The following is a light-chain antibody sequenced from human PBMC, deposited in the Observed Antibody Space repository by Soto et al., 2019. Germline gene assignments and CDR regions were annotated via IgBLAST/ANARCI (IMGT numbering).Light chain of an antibody. CDR2: GAS. V-gene: IGKV3-20*01. Sequence: EIVLTQSPGTLSLSPGERATLSCRASQSVSSSYLAWYQQKPGQAPRLLIYGASSGATGIPDRFSGSGSGTDFTLTISRLEPEDFAVYYCQQYGRSPLTFGGGTNVEIK. J-gene: IGKJ4*01. CDR1: QSVSSSY. CDR3: QQYGRSPLT.